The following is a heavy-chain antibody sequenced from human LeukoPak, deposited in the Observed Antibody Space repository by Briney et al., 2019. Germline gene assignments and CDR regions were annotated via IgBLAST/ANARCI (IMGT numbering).Heavy chain of an antibody. J-gene: IGHJ4*02. CDR2: INSDGSST. CDR1: GFTFSSYW. Sequence: GGSLRLSCAASGFTFSSYWMSWVRQAPGKGLVWVSRINSDGSSTSYADSVKGRFTISRDNAKNTLYLQMNSLRAKDTAVYYCAREVDYYDSSGYSFDYWGQGTLVTVSS. CDR3: AREVDYYDSSGYSFDY. D-gene: IGHD3-22*01. V-gene: IGHV3-74*01.